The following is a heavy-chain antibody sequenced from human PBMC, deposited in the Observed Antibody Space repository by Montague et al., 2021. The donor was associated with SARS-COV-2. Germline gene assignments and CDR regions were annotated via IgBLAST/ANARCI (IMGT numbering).Heavy chain of an antibody. CDR2: AYYVPSTNXANT. Sequence: SETLSLTCSVSGDSISSYYYNWIRQTPGKGLEWIGYAYYVPSTNXANTNSSPSLKRRVTISLDTSENQFSLKLSSVTAADTAVYYCARTWRFGQSYGLDIWGQGTMVTVSS. J-gene: IGHJ3*02. CDR3: ARTWRFGQSYGLDI. V-gene: IGHV4-59*01. D-gene: IGHD3-16*01. CDR1: GDSISSYY.